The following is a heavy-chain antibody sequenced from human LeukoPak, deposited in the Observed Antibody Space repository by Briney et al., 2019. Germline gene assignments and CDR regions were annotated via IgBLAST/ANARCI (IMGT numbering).Heavy chain of an antibody. CDR1: GGTFSSYA. D-gene: IGHD3-16*01. CDR3: ARGRVVGGFDY. J-gene: IGHJ4*02. Sequence: GASVKVSCKASGGTFSSYAISWVRQAPGQGLEWMGGIIPIFGTANYAQKFQGRVTITTDESTSTAYMELSSLRSEDTAAYYCARGRVVGGFDYWGQGTLVTVSS. V-gene: IGHV1-69*05. CDR2: IIPIFGTA.